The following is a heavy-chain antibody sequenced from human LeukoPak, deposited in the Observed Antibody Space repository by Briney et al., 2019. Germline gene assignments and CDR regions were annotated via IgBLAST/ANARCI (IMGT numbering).Heavy chain of an antibody. CDR3: ARPPGGSSG. CDR2: ISSSSSYI. CDR1: GFTFSSYA. Sequence: GGSLRLSCAASGFTFSSYAMNRVRQVPGKGLEWVSYISSSSSYIHYADSVKGRFTVSRDNAKNSLHLQMNNLRAEDTAVYYCARPPGGSSGWGQGTLVTVSS. D-gene: IGHD4-23*01. V-gene: IGHV3-21*01. J-gene: IGHJ4*02.